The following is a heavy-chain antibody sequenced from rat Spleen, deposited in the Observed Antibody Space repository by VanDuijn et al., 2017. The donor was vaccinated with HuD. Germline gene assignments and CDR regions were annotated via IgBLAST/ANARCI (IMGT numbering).Heavy chain of an antibody. Sequence: EVQLVESGGGLVQPGRSMKLSCAASGFTFNNYDMAWVRQAPTKGLEWVASIYFDGSGTYYRDPVKGRFTIPRDNAKSSLYLQMDSLRSEDTDTYYCTTDNYCFAHWGQGTLVTVSS. CDR2: IYFDGSGT. CDR3: TTDNYCFAH. D-gene: IGHD1-10*01. CDR1: GFTFNNYD. V-gene: IGHV5-20*01. J-gene: IGHJ3*01.